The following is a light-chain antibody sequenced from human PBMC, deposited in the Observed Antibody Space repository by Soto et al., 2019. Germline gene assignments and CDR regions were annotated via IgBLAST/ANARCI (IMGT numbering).Light chain of an antibody. J-gene: IGLJ3*02. CDR2: EVN. CDR3: SSFAGPVWV. CDR1: SSDIGAYDY. V-gene: IGLV2-14*01. Sequence: QSALTQPASLSGSPGQSITISCTGTSSDIGAYDYVSWFQQHPGKAPKLMISEVNNRPSGVSNRFSGSKSGNTASLTVFGLQAEDEADYYCSSFAGPVWVFGGGTKLTVL.